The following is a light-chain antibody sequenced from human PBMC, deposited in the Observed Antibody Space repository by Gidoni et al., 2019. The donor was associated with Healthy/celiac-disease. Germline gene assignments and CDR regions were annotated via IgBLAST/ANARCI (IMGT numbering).Light chain of an antibody. J-gene: IGKJ4*01. CDR3: QQLYISPPT. CDR2: AAA. Sequence: DVQLTQSPSFLSASVGARVTITCRASQYIGSSLAWYQRKSGEAPKVLIYAAATLQSGVPSRFSGSGSGTEFTLTISSLQAEDFATYYWQQLYISPPTFGGGTKVEIK. CDR1: QYIGSS. V-gene: IGKV1-9*01.